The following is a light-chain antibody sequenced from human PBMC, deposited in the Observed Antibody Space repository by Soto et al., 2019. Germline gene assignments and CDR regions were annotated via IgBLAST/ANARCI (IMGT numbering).Light chain of an antibody. CDR3: SSYACRNNFGV. J-gene: IGLJ3*02. Sequence: QSALTQPPSASGSPGQSLTISCTGTSSDVGGYNYVSWYQQHPGKAPKLMIYEVNKRPSGVPDRFSGSKSGNTASLTVTGLQADYEADYYCSSYACRNNFGVFVGGSKVTVL. V-gene: IGLV2-8*01. CDR1: SSDVGGYNY. CDR2: EVN.